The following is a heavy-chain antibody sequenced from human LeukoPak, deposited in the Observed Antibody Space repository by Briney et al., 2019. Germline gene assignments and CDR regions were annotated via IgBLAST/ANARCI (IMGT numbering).Heavy chain of an antibody. J-gene: IGHJ5*02. CDR3: ARGQEDWNWFDP. V-gene: IGHV4-34*01. Sequence: PSETLSLTCTVSGVSISSYYWSWIRQPPGKGLEWIGEINHSGSTKYNPSLKSRVTISVDTSKSQFSLKLSSVTAADTAVYYCARGQEDWNWFDPWGQGTLVTVSS. CDR1: GVSISSYY. D-gene: IGHD3-9*01. CDR2: INHSGST.